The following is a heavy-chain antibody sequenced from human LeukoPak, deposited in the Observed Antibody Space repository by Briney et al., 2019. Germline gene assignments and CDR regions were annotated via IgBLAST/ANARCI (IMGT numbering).Heavy chain of an antibody. J-gene: IGHJ4*02. CDR3: AKDLLRWSFDY. Sequence: GGSVRLSCAASGFTFSSNAMSWVRQAPGKGLEWVSAIGSDSRAYYADSVEGRFTISRDTSKNTLYLQMNSLRAEDTAVYYCAKDLLRWSFDYWGQGTLVSVSS. V-gene: IGHV3-23*01. CDR2: IGSDSRA. D-gene: IGHD4-23*01. CDR1: GFTFSSNA.